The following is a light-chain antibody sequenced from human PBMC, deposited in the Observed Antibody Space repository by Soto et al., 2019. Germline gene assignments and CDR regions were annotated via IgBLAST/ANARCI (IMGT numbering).Light chain of an antibody. V-gene: IGKV1-5*01. CDR2: DAS. J-gene: IGKJ1*01. Sequence: IQMTQSASTLSASVGDRVTITCLASQSVGYWLAWYQQKPGKAPQFLIYDASNLHDGVPSRFSGSGSGTEFTLTISGLQSVDFAVYYCQQYDNCPQTFGQGTKVDI. CDR1: QSVGYW. CDR3: QQYDNCPQT.